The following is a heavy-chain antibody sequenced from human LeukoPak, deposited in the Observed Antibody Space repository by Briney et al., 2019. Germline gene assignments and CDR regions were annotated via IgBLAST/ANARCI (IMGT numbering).Heavy chain of an antibody. D-gene: IGHD3-10*01. CDR2: IRYNGNNQ. CDR1: GFTFNNYG. J-gene: IGHJ6*03. CDR3: AKDSAFYYIDV. V-gene: IGHV3-30*02. Sequence: GGSLRLSCAASGFTFNNYGMHWVRQAPGKGVEWVAFIRYNGNNQYYADSAKGRFTICRDHYKNTLYLQMNSRKCDDTAVYYCAKDSAFYYIDVWGKGTTVIISS.